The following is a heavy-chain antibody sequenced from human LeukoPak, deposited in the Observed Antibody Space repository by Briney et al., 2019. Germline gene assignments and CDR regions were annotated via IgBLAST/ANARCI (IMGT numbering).Heavy chain of an antibody. V-gene: IGHV1-18*03. Sequence: ASVKVSCKASGYTFTSYGISWVRQAPGQGLEWMGWISAYNGNTNYAQKLQGRVTMTTDTSTSTAYMELRSLRSDDMAVYYCARTLYATGTYYFDYWGQGTLVTVSS. CDR2: ISAYNGNT. CDR3: ARTLYATGTYYFDY. D-gene: IGHD4-17*01. CDR1: GYTFTSYG. J-gene: IGHJ4*02.